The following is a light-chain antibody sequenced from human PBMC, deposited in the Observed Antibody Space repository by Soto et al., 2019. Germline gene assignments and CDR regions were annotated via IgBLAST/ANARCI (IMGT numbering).Light chain of an antibody. CDR1: QSVSSN. CDR2: GAS. Sequence: IVMTQSPATLSVSPGERATLSCRASQSVSSNLAWYQQKPGQAPRLLLYGASTRATGIPARFSGSGSETEFTLTISRMQSEDFAVYYCQQYHNWYMWTFGQGTKVEIK. J-gene: IGKJ1*01. CDR3: QQYHNWYMWT. V-gene: IGKV3-15*01.